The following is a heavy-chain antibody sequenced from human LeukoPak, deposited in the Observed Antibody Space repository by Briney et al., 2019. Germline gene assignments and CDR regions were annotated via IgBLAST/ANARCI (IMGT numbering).Heavy chain of an antibody. D-gene: IGHD6-19*01. CDR3: AREGYSSGPTGFDY. V-gene: IGHV3-7*01. J-gene: IGHJ4*02. CDR1: GFTFSSYW. Sequence: GGSLRLSCAASGFTFSSYWMSWVRQAPGKGLEWVANIKQDGSEKYYVDSVKGRFTISRDNAKNSLYLQMNSLRAEDAAVYYCAREGYSSGPTGFDYWGQGTLVTVSS. CDR2: IKQDGSEK.